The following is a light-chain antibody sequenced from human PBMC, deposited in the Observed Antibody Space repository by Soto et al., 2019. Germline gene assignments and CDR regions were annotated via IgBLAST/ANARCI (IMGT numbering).Light chain of an antibody. CDR1: QSVSSSY. V-gene: IGKV3-20*01. Sequence: EIVLTQSPGTLSLSPGERATLSCRASQSVSSSYLAWYQQKPGQAPRLLIYGASSRATGIPDRFSGSESGTDYTLTISRLEPDDFAVYYCQEYGTSRTFGQGTKVDIK. CDR2: GAS. J-gene: IGKJ1*01. CDR3: QEYGTSRT.